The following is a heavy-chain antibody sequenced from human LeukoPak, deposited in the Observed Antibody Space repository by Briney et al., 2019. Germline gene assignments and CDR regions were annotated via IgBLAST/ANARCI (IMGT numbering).Heavy chain of an antibody. V-gene: IGHV3-23*01. CDR2: ISGSGGST. CDR3: ARAGTFDY. CDR1: GFTFSNYA. Sequence: GGSLRLSCAASGFTFSNYAMSWVRQAPGKGLEWVSAISGSGGSTYYADSVKGRFTISRDNAKNSLYLQMNSLRAEDTAVYYCARAGTFDYWGQGTLVTVSS. D-gene: IGHD6-13*01. J-gene: IGHJ4*02.